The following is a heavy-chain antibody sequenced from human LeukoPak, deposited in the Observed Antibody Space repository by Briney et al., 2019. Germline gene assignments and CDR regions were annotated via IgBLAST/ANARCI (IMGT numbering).Heavy chain of an antibody. CDR3: ARERMYHEANWFDP. V-gene: IGHV4-61*01. CDR2: IYYSGST. Sequence: SETLSLTCTVSGGSVSSGSYYWSWIRQPPGKGLEWIGYIYYSGSTNYNPSLKSRVTISVDTSKNQFSLKLSSVTAADTAVYYCARERMYHEANWFDPWGQGTLVTVSS. CDR1: GGSVSSGSYY. J-gene: IGHJ5*02. D-gene: IGHD2-2*01.